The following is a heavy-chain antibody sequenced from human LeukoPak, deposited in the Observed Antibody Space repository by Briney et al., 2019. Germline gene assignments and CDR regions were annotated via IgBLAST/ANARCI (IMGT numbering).Heavy chain of an antibody. CDR3: AKDRETTASGTFDY. Sequence: PGRSLRLSCAASGFTFSSYGMHWVRQAPGKGLEWVAVILEDGRIKKYADSVKDRFTISRDNTNNTLYLQMNRLRAEDTGIYFCAKDRETTASGTFDYWGLGTLVAVSS. V-gene: IGHV3-33*03. J-gene: IGHJ4*02. CDR1: GFTFSSYG. CDR2: ILEDGRIK. D-gene: IGHD1-1*01.